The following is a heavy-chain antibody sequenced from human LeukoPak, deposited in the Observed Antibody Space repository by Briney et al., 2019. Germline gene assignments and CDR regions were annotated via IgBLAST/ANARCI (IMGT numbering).Heavy chain of an antibody. CDR2: INHSGST. CDR1: GGSFSGYY. CDR3: ARCYYGSGSYYNT. Sequence: SETLSLTCAVYGGSFSGYYWSWIRQPPGKGLEWIGEINHSGSTNYNPSLKSRVTISVDTSKNQFSLKLSSVTAADTAVYYCARCYYGSGSYYNTWGQGTPVTVSS. D-gene: IGHD3-10*01. J-gene: IGHJ5*02. V-gene: IGHV4-34*01.